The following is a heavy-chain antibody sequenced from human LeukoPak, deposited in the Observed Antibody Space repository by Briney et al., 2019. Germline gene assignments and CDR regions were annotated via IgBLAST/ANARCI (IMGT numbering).Heavy chain of an antibody. V-gene: IGHV3-30*02. Sequence: GGSLRLSCTASGFTYSIYGMHWVRQAPGKGLEWVAFIHSDGSKKYYADSVKGRFTISRDNSKNMLYLQMISLRAEDTAVYYCANEIAGYSGSYKDYWGQGTLVTVSS. CDR3: ANEIAGYSGSYKDY. CDR1: GFTYSIYG. J-gene: IGHJ4*02. CDR2: IHSDGSKK. D-gene: IGHD1-26*01.